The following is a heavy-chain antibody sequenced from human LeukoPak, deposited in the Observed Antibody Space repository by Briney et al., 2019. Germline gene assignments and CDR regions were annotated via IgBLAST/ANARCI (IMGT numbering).Heavy chain of an antibody. CDR3: ARDPGLRWYQLLGY. CDR2: ISSSSSYI. V-gene: IGHV3-21*01. J-gene: IGHJ4*02. CDR1: GFTFSSYS. Sequence: GGSLRLSCAASGFTFSSYSMNWVRQAPGKGPEWVSSISSSSSYIYYADSVKGRFTIPRDNAKNSLYLQMNSLRAEDTAVYYCARDPGLRWYQLLGYWGQGTLVTVSS. D-gene: IGHD4-23*01.